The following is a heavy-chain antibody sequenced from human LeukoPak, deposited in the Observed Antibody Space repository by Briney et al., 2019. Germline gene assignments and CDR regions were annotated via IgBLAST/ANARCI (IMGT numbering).Heavy chain of an antibody. CDR2: IWYDGSNK. V-gene: IGHV3-33*01. CDR3: AREAGDSSGYYSWDLNDDAFDI. J-gene: IGHJ3*02. D-gene: IGHD3-22*01. Sequence: PGGSLRLSCAASGFTFSSYGMHWVRQAPGKGLEWMAVIWYDGSNKYYADSVKGRFTISRDNAKNSLYLQMNSLRAEDTAVYYCAREAGDSSGYYSWDLNDDAFDIWGQGTMVTVSS. CDR1: GFTFSSYG.